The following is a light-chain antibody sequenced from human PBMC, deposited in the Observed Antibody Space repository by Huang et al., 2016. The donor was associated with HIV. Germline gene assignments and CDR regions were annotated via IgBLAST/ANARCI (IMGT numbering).Light chain of an antibody. CDR3: QQGET. CDR2: SAS. J-gene: IGKJ2*01. Sequence: EIMLTQSPATLSVSPGERATLSCRASQSISTNLAWYQQKPGLAPRLLIYSASTRATGIPARFSGSGSGTEFTLTISSLQSEDFAVYYCQQGETLGQGTKLEIK. V-gene: IGKV3-15*01. CDR1: QSISTN.